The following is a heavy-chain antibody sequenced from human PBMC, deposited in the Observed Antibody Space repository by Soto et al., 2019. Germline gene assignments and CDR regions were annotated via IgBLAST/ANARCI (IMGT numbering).Heavy chain of an antibody. J-gene: IGHJ4*02. Sequence: GGSLRLSCAASGFTFSDYYMSWIRQAPGKGLEWVSYISSSGDIIYYADSVKGRFTISRDNAKNSLYLQMNSLRAEDTAVYYCARDLGYYASDGYFDYWGQGTVVTVSS. CDR1: GFTFSDYY. CDR3: ARDLGYYASDGYFDY. D-gene: IGHD3-22*01. V-gene: IGHV3-11*01. CDR2: ISSSGDII.